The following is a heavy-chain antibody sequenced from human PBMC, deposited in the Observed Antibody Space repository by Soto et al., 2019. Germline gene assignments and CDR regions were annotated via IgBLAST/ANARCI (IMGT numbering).Heavy chain of an antibody. V-gene: IGHV4-34*01. Sequence: PLVLLSHTCGVYGGSFGGYYVSRIRQPPGKGLEWIGEINHSGSTNYNPSLKSRVTISVDTSKNQFSLKLSSVTAADTAVYYCARGCRSSWPYYYYYGMDVWGQGTTVTVSS. CDR3: ARGCRSSWPYYYYYGMDV. D-gene: IGHD6-13*01. CDR2: INHSGST. CDR1: GGSFGGYY. J-gene: IGHJ6*02.